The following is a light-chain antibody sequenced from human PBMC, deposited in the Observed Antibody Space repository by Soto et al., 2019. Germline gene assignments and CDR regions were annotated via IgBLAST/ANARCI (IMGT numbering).Light chain of an antibody. CDR2: SNN. V-gene: IGLV1-44*01. Sequence: QSVLTQPPSASGTPGQRVTISCSGSSSNIGSNTVNWYQQLPGTAPKLLIYSNNQRPSGVPDRFPGSKSGTSASLAISGLQSEDEADYYCAAWDDSLNVVFGGGTQLTVL. CDR1: SSNIGSNT. CDR3: AAWDDSLNVV. J-gene: IGLJ2*01.